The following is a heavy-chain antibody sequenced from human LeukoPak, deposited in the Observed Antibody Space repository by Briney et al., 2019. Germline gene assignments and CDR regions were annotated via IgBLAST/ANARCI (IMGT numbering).Heavy chain of an antibody. CDR3: ASLPSSSRPPYYYDSSGFEKTDY. D-gene: IGHD3-22*01. J-gene: IGHJ4*02. CDR1: GFTFSSYS. V-gene: IGHV3-21*01. CDR2: ISSSSSYI. Sequence: GGSLRLSCAASGFTFSSYSMNWVRQAPGKGLEWVSSISSSSSYIYYADSVKGRFTISRDNAKNSMYLKMNSLRAEDTAVYYCASLPSSSRPPYYYDSSGFEKTDYWGQGTLVTVSS.